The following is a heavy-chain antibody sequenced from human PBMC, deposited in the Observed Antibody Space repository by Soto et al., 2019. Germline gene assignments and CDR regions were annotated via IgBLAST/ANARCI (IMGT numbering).Heavy chain of an antibody. D-gene: IGHD1-1*01. CDR1: GGSITGGDYY. J-gene: IGHJ5*02. V-gene: IGHV4-30-4*01. CDR2: IHYSGST. Sequence: SETLSLTCTVSGGSITGGDYYWNWIRLTPGKGLEWIGYIHYSGSTYYNPSLSSRVTISMDTSKNQFSLRLSSVIAADTAVYYRVRHINNSKESQHRLGQGTRFTVAS. CDR3: VRHINNSKESQHR.